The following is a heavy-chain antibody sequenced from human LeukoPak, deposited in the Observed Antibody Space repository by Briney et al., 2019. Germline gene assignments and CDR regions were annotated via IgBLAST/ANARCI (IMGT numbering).Heavy chain of an antibody. CDR3: ARGGSAWSDFDY. CDR2: IKQDGSEK. Sequence: GGSLRLSCAASGFTFSSYWMSWVRQAPGKWLGWVANIKQDGSEKYNVDSVKGRFTISRDNAKNSLYLQMNSLRAEDTAVYYCARGGSAWSDFDYWGQGTLVTVSS. V-gene: IGHV3-7*01. CDR1: GFTFSSYW. D-gene: IGHD3-16*01. J-gene: IGHJ4*02.